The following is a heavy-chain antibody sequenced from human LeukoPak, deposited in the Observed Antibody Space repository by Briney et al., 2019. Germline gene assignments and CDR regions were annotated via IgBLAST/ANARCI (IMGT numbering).Heavy chain of an antibody. Sequence: GASVKVSCKASGYAFTGYYMHWVRQATGQGLEWMGWMNPNSGNTGYAQKFQGRVTMTRNTSISTAYMELSSLRSEDTAVYYCASGESGYWGQGTLVTVSS. V-gene: IGHV1-8*02. CDR2: MNPNSGNT. CDR1: GYAFTGYY. CDR3: ASGESGY. J-gene: IGHJ4*02.